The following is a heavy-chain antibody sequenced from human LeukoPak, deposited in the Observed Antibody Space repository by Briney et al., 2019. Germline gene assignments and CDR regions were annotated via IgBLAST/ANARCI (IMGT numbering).Heavy chain of an antibody. CDR3: ASSFYGSGYYFDY. CDR1: GFTFSSYS. Sequence: GGSLRLSCAASGFTFSSYSMNWVRQAPGKGLEWVSYISSSGSTIYYADSVKGRFTISRDNAKNSLYLQMNSLRAEDTAVYYCASSFYGSGYYFDYWGQGTLVTVSS. V-gene: IGHV3-48*04. CDR2: ISSSGSTI. D-gene: IGHD3-10*01. J-gene: IGHJ4*02.